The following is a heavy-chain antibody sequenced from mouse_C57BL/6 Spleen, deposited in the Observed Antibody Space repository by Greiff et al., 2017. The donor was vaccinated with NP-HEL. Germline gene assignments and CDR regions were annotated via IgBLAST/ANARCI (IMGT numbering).Heavy chain of an antibody. J-gene: IGHJ3*01. CDR3: AKRGIYDGYVGAG. D-gene: IGHD2-3*01. CDR2: INPGSGGT. Sequence: VQLQQSGAELVRPGTSVKVSCKASGYAFTNYLIEWVKQRPGQGLEWIGVINPGSGGTNYNEKFKGKATMTADKSSSTTNMQLSSLTSEDSAVYFCAKRGIYDGYVGAGWGQMTLVTVSA. CDR1: GYAFTNYL. V-gene: IGHV1-54*01.